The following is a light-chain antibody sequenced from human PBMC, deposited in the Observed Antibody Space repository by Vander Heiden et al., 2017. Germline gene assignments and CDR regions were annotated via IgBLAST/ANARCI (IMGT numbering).Light chain of an antibody. Sequence: DIQVNQSPSSLSAFVGERVTITCLASQSISSHLKWYQQKPGKAPNLLIYAASTLKSGVPSRFSGSGSGTDFTLTISSLQPEDFATYYCQQSHTTLGTFGQGTKVEIK. CDR1: QSISSH. V-gene: IGKV1-39*01. CDR3: QQSHTTLGT. J-gene: IGKJ1*01. CDR2: AAS.